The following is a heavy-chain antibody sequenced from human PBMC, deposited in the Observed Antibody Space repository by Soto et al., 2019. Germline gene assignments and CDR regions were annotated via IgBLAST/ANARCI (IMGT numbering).Heavy chain of an antibody. Sequence: SETLSLTCAVSGDSVSSRSFYWSWIRQPPGKRLEWIGFIYVTETTHHNPSLESRVAISADTSKNQFSLRLTSVTAADTAVYYCARAAPPEYDFWSGLGVFFDFWGQGVLVTVSS. V-gene: IGHV4-61*01. J-gene: IGHJ4*02. CDR1: GDSVSSRSFY. D-gene: IGHD3-3*01. CDR2: IYVTETT. CDR3: ARAAPPEYDFWSGLGVFFDF.